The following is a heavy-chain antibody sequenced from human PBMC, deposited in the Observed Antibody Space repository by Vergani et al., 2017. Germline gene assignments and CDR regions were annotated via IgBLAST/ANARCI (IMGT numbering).Heavy chain of an antibody. CDR2: INPKSGGT. Sequence: QVQLVQSGAEVKKPGASVKVSCKASGYTFTGYYMHWVRQAPGQGLEWMGRINPKSGGTNYAQKFQGRVARTRDTSSSTAYMELSRRRSDDTAVYYWARGTRYDAFDIWGQGTMVTVSS. J-gene: IGHJ3*02. CDR1: GYTFTGYY. D-gene: IGHD3-16*02. CDR3: ARGTRYDAFDI. V-gene: IGHV1-2*06.